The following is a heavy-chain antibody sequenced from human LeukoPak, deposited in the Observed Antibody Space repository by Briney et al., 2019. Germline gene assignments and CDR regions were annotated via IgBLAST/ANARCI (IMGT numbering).Heavy chain of an antibody. CDR3: ARDFRGRYCSGGSCYSEADH. Sequence: SETLSLTCTVSGGSVSSSSYYWGWIRQPPGKGLEWIGSIYHSGSTYYNPSLKSRVTISLDTSKNQFSLRLSSVTAADTAVYYCARDFRGRYCSGGSCYSEADHWGQGTLVTVSS. D-gene: IGHD2-15*01. V-gene: IGHV4-39*07. CDR2: IYHSGST. J-gene: IGHJ4*02. CDR1: GGSVSSSSYY.